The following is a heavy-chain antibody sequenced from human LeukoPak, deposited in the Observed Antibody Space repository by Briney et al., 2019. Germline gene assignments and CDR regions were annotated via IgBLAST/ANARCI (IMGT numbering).Heavy chain of an antibody. V-gene: IGHV4-30-4*01. CDR1: GGSISSGDYY. D-gene: IGHD6-13*01. CDR2: IYYSGST. CDR3: ARDRAAAGREDALDI. Sequence: PSETLSLTCTVSGGSISSGDYYWSWIRQPPGKGLEWIGYIYYSGSTYYNPSLKSRVTISVDTSKNQFSLKLSSVTAADTAVYYCARDRAAAGREDALDIWGQGTMVTVSS. J-gene: IGHJ3*02.